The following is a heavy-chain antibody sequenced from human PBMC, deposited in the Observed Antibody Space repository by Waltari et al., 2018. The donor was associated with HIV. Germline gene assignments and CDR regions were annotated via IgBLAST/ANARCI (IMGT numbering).Heavy chain of an antibody. D-gene: IGHD6-19*01. CDR1: GYSISSGYY. Sequence: QVQLQESGPGLVKPSETLSLTCAVSGYSISSGYYWGWIRPPPGKGLEWIGSIYHSGSTYYNPSLKSRVTISVDTSKNQFSLKLSSVTAADTAVYYCAREPTRVQQWLVPIYWGQGTLVTVSS. J-gene: IGHJ4*02. CDR2: IYHSGST. V-gene: IGHV4-38-2*02. CDR3: AREPTRVQQWLVPIY.